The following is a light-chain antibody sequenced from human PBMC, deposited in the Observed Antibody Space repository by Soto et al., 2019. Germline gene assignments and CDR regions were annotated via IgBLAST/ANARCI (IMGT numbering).Light chain of an antibody. J-gene: IGKJ1*01. V-gene: IGKV2-28*01. CDR3: MQALEMRT. CDR1: KSLLYSNGYNY. CDR2: LGS. Sequence: DIVMTQSPLSLTVTPGEPASISCRATKSLLYSNGYNYLDWYLQRPGQPPQLLIYLGSNRASGVPDRFRGSGSGTDFTLKISRVEAEDVGIYYCMQALEMRTFGQGTKVEIK.